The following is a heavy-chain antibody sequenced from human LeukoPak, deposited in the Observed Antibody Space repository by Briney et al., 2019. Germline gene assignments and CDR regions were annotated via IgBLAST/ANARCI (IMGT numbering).Heavy chain of an antibody. J-gene: IGHJ4*02. CDR3: ARVQLDQGRRDY. V-gene: IGHV1-69*04. CDR2: IIPILGIA. CDR1: GGTFSSYA. D-gene: IGHD1-1*01. Sequence: ASVKVSCKASGGTFSSYAISWVRQAPGQGLEWMGRIIPILGIANYAQKFQGRVTITADKSTSTAYMELSSLRSEDTAVYYCARVQLDQGRRDYWGQGTLVTVSS.